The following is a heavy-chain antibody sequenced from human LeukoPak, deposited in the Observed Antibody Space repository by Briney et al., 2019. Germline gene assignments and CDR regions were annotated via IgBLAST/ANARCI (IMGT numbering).Heavy chain of an antibody. J-gene: IGHJ4*02. CDR3: ARGVGDIVVVPAADIGFDY. D-gene: IGHD2-2*01. V-gene: IGHV4-30-4*08. CDR1: GGSNSSGDYY. CDR2: IYYSGST. Sequence: SETLSLTCTVSGGSNSSGDYYWSWIRQPPGKGLEWIGYIYYSGSTYYNPSLKSRVTISVDTSKNQFSLKLSSVTAADTAVYYCARGVGDIVVVPAADIGFDYWGQGTLVTVSS.